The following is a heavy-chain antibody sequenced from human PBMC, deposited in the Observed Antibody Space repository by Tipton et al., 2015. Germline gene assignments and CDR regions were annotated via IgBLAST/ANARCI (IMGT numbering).Heavy chain of an antibody. CDR1: GYTFTSYG. D-gene: IGHD5-24*01. Sequence: QAQLVQSGAEVKKPGASVKVSCKASGYTFTSYGISWVRQAPGQGLEWMGWISPFNVNANYAQKLQGRVTMTADTSTSTAYMELRSLRSDDTAVYYCSRVWAADGDFDYWGQGTLVTVSS. J-gene: IGHJ4*02. CDR2: ISPFNVNA. V-gene: IGHV1-18*04. CDR3: SRVWAADGDFDY.